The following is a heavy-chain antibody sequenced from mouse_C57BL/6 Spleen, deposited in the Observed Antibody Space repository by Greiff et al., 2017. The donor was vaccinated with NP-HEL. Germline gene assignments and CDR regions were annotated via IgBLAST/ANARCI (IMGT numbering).Heavy chain of an antibody. V-gene: IGHV1-50*01. D-gene: IGHD3-2*02. CDR2: IDPSDSYT. Sequence: QVQLQQPGAELVKPGASVKLSCKASGYTFTSYWMQWVKQRPGQGLEWIGEIDPSDSYTNYNQKFKGKATLTVDTSSSTAYMQLSSLTSEDSAVYYCARGPAQATGYAMDYWGQGTSVTVSS. CDR1: GYTFTSYW. J-gene: IGHJ4*01. CDR3: ARGPAQATGYAMDY.